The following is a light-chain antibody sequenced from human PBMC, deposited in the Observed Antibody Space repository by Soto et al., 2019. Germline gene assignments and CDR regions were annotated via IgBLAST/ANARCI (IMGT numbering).Light chain of an antibody. CDR2: TTS. Sequence: DIQMTQSPSSLSAAVGDRVTITCRASQSITTYLNWYQQKPGKAPNLLIYTTSNLESGVPSRFSGSGSGTDFTLTINSLQPEDFATYFCQQSYSRNRIIGQGTKVHI. CDR3: QQSYSRNRI. V-gene: IGKV1-39*01. CDR1: QSITTY. J-gene: IGKJ1*01.